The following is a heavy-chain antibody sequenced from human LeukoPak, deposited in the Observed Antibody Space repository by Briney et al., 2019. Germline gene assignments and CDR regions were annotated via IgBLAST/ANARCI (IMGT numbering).Heavy chain of an antibody. V-gene: IGHV1-2*02. D-gene: IGHD2-8*01. CDR3: ARDFTGYASNPDY. CDR1: GYTFTGYY. J-gene: IGHJ4*02. Sequence: ASVKVSCKSSGYTFTGYYMHWVRQAPGQGLEWMGWINPNSGGTNYAQKFQGRVTMTRDTSISTAYMELSRLRSDDTAVYYCARDFTGYASNPDYWGQGTLVTVSS. CDR2: INPNSGGT.